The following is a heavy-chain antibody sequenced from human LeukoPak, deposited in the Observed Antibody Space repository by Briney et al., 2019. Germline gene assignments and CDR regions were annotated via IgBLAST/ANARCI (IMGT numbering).Heavy chain of an antibody. CDR1: GGSISSGSYY. V-gene: IGHV4-61*02. Sequence: TSSETLSLTCTVSGGSISSGSYYWSWIRQPAGKGLEWIGRIYTSGSTNYNPSLKSRVTISVDTSKNQFSLKLSSVTAADTAVYYCARESAIYDYYDSSGYYYGSGFDYWGQGTLVTVSS. D-gene: IGHD3-22*01. CDR2: IYTSGST. J-gene: IGHJ4*02. CDR3: ARESAIYDYYDSSGYYYGSGFDY.